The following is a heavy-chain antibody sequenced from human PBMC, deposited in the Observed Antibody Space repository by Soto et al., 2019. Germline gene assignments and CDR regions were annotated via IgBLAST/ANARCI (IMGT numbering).Heavy chain of an antibody. J-gene: IGHJ5*02. CDR2: IIPILGIA. V-gene: IGHV1-69*08. CDR1: GGTFSSYT. D-gene: IGHD3-10*01. CDR3: ARDHPAVLVRVVTRFDP. Sequence: QVQLVQSGAEVKKPGSSVKVSCKASGGTFSSYTISWVRQAPGQGLEWMGRIIPILGIANYAQTFQGRVTITADKSTRTADIALSSLRSQDTAVYYCARDHPAVLVRVVTRFDPWGQGTLVTVSS.